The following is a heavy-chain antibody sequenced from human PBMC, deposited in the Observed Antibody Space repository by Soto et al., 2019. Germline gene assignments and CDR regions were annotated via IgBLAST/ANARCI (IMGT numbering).Heavy chain of an antibody. J-gene: IGHJ3*02. CDR3: ARIQLGSDAFDI. V-gene: IGHV3-21*01. Sequence: EVQLVESGGGLVKPGGSLRLSCAASGFTFSSYSMNWVRQAPGKGLEWVSSISSSSSYIYYADSVKGRFTISRDNAKNYLYLQMNSLRAEDTAVYYCARIQLGSDAFDIWGQGTMVTVSS. CDR2: ISSSSSYI. CDR1: GFTFSSYS. D-gene: IGHD6-6*01.